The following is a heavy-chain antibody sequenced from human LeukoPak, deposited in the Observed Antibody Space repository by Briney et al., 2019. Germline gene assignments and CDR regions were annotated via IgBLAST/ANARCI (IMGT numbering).Heavy chain of an antibody. D-gene: IGHD3-3*01. J-gene: IGHJ4*02. CDR3: ARASDRTIFRY. CDR1: GGSISSGDYY. V-gene: IGHV4-30-4*08. CDR2: IYYSGST. Sequence: SETLSLTCTVSGGSISSGDYYWRWIRQPPGKGLEWIGYIYYSGSTYYNPSLKSRVTISVDTSKNQFSLKLSSVTAADTAVYYCARASDRTIFRYWGQGTLVTVSS.